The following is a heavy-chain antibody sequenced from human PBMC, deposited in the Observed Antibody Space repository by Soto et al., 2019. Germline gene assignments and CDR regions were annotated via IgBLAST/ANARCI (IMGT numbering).Heavy chain of an antibody. CDR2: IWYDGSNK. CDR1: GFTFSSYG. V-gene: IGHV3-33*01. CDR3: ARDPPGTASFDY. D-gene: IGHD2-8*02. Sequence: QVQLVESGGGVVQPGRSLRLSCAASGFTFSSYGMHWVRQAPGKGLEWVAVIWYDGSNKYYADSVKGRFTISRDNSKNTLYQQMNSLRAEDTAVYYCARDPPGTASFDYWGQGTLVTVSS. J-gene: IGHJ4*02.